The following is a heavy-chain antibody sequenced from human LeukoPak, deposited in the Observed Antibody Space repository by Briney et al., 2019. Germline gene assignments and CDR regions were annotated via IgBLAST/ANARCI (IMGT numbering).Heavy chain of an antibody. CDR1: GGSISSSSYY. Sequence: PSETLSLTCTVSGGSISSSSYYWGWIRQPPGKGLEWIGSIYYSGSTYYNPSLKSRVTISVDTSKNQFSLKLSSVTAADTAVYYCARLTITMVRGVMTYYFDYWGQGTLVTVSS. CDR3: ARLTITMVRGVMTYYFDY. CDR2: IYYSGST. J-gene: IGHJ4*02. D-gene: IGHD3-10*01. V-gene: IGHV4-39*01.